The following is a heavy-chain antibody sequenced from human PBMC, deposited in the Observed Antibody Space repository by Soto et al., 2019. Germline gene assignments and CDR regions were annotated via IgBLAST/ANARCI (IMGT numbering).Heavy chain of an antibody. CDR2: ISGSGGST. CDR1: GFTFSSYA. V-gene: IGHV3-23*01. CDR3: AKDGSITMIVVVISAFDI. J-gene: IGHJ3*02. D-gene: IGHD3-22*01. Sequence: GGSLRLSCAASGFTFSSYAMSWVRQAPGKGLEWVSAISGSGGSTYYADSVKGRFTISRDNSKNTLYLQMNSLRAEDTAVYYCAKDGSITMIVVVISAFDIWGQGTMVTVSS.